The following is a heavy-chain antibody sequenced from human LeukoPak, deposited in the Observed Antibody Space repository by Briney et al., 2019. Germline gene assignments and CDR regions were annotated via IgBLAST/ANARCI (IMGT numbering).Heavy chain of an antibody. CDR2: ISANNGNT. J-gene: IGHJ4*02. CDR1: GYTFTAYG. CDR3: SRDDGPFGGVRFDH. Sequence: GASVTVSSKASGYTFTAYGISWVRHAPGQGLEWMGWISANNGNTNYAQKVQGRVTMTRDTSTSTAYMELRSRRYDDTAVYYCSRDDGPFGGVRFDHWGQGTLGTVSS. D-gene: IGHD3-16*01. V-gene: IGHV1-18*01.